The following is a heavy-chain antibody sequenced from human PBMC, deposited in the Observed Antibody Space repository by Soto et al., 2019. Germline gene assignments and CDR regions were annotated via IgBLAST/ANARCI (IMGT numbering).Heavy chain of an antibody. CDR2: INAGNGNT. CDR3: ARAGLSSGSFFFDY. J-gene: IGHJ4*02. V-gene: IGHV1-3*01. CDR1: GYTFTSYA. Sequence: ASVKVSCKASGYTFTSYAMHWVRQAPGQRLEWMGWINAGNGNTKYSQEFQGRVTITRDTSASTAYMELSSLRSEDTAVYYCARAGLSSGSFFFDYWGQGTLVTVSS. D-gene: IGHD6-19*01.